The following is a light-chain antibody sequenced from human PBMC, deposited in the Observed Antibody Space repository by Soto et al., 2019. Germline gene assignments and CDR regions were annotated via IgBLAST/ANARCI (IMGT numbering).Light chain of an antibody. V-gene: IGKV3-11*01. CDR2: DAS. Sequence: IGFSQSPATLSLSPGNRVTLSCRANERISHSLAWYQQKPGQAPRILIYDASFRATGIPERFSGSGSGTDFTLSISSLEPEDFAVHYCQLSQQRSSWPPIAFGQGTRLEIK. CDR1: ERISHS. CDR3: QLSQQRSSWPPIA. J-gene: IGKJ5*01.